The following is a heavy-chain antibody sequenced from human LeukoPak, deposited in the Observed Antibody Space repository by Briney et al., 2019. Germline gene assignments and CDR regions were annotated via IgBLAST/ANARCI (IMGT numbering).Heavy chain of an antibody. CDR3: ARLENSGDFWSGYYYYYYYMDV. J-gene: IGHJ6*03. Sequence: SETLSLTCTVSGGSIGTNTYYWGWIRQPPGKGLEWIGSIYYSGRTYYNPSLKSRVTISVDTSKNQFSLKLSSVTAADTAVYYCARLENSGDFWSGYYYYYYYMDVWGKGTTVTVSS. V-gene: IGHV4-39*07. CDR1: GGSIGTNTYY. D-gene: IGHD3-3*01. CDR2: IYYSGRT.